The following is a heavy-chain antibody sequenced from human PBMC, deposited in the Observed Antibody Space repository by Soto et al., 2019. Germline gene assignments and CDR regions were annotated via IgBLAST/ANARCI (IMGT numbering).Heavy chain of an antibody. CDR2: IYASGRT. D-gene: IGHD3-9*01. CDR1: GGSFSRGDYY. Sequence: QMQLQESGPGLVKPTETLSLTCTVSGGSFSRGDYYWTWVRQRPGKGMEWIGYIYASGRTYYTPSLKSRVSISVVTSKNQFSLKLSSVASADTAVYHCARILTFYGMLGGSDETWGQGILVTVSS. J-gene: IGHJ4*02. V-gene: IGHV4-31*03. CDR3: ARILTFYGMLGGSDET.